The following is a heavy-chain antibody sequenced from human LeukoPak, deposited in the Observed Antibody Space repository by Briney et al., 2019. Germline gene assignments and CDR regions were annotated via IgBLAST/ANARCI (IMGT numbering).Heavy chain of an antibody. D-gene: IGHD3-22*01. J-gene: IGHJ4*02. CDR3: ARANYDSSGYYFYY. CDR1: GGSISSYY. CDR2: IYYSGST. V-gene: IGHV4-59*01. Sequence: ASETLSLTCTVSGGSISSYYWSWIRQPPGKGLEWIGYIYYSGSTNYNPSLKSRVTISVDTSKNQFSLKLSSVTAADTAVYYCARANYDSSGYYFYYWGQGTLVTVSS.